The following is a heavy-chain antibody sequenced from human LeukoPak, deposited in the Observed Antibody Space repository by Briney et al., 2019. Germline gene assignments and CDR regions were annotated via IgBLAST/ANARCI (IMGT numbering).Heavy chain of an antibody. CDR3: ASNGGIIAAST. J-gene: IGHJ5*02. CDR2: IWYDGSNK. D-gene: IGHD6-25*01. V-gene: IGHV3-33*01. CDR1: GFTFSSYG. Sequence: QPGGSLRLSCAASGFTFSSYGMHWVRQAPGKGLEWVAVIWYDGSNKYYADPVKGRFTISRDNSKNTLYLQMNSLRAEDTAVYYCASNGGIIAASTWGQGTLVTVSS.